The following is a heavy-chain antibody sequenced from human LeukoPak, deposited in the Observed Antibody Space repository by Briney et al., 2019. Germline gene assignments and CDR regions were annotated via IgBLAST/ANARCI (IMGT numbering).Heavy chain of an antibody. CDR2: IYSGGST. CDR1: GFTVSSNY. CDR3: PKARYYDFWSGYKGDAFDI. Sequence: GGSLRLSCAASGFTVSSNYMSWVRQAPGKGLEWVSVIYSGGSTYYADSVKGRFTISRDNSKNTLFLQMNSLRAEDTAVYYCPKARYYDFWSGYKGDAFDIWGQGTMVAVSS. D-gene: IGHD3-3*01. V-gene: IGHV3-53*01. J-gene: IGHJ3*02.